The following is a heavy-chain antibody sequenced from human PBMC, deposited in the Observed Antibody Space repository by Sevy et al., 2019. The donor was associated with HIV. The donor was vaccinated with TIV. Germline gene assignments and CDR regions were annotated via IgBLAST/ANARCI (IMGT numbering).Heavy chain of an antibody. CDR3: AKDRRGWSRHYYYYGMDV. D-gene: IGHD6-19*01. Sequence: GGSLRLSCAASGFTLRDYGMHWVRQAPGKGLEWMAVISYDGSNKYYADSVKGRFTISRDNSKNTLDLQMNSLRAEDMAVYYCAKDRRGWSRHYYYYGMDVWGQGTTVTVSS. CDR2: ISYDGSNK. CDR1: GFTLRDYG. V-gene: IGHV3-30*18. J-gene: IGHJ6*02.